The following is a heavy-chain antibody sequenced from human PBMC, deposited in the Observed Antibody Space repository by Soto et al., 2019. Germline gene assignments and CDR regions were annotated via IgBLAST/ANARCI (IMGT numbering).Heavy chain of an antibody. Sequence: ASVKVSCKASGYTFTSYGISWVRQAPGQGLEWMGWISAYNGNTNYAQKLQGRVTMTTDTSTSTAYMELRSLRSDDTAVYYCARAPSCSGGSCLNGPLFDYWGQGTLVTVSS. J-gene: IGHJ4*02. CDR3: ARAPSCSGGSCLNGPLFDY. CDR1: GYTFTSYG. D-gene: IGHD2-15*01. CDR2: ISAYNGNT. V-gene: IGHV1-18*01.